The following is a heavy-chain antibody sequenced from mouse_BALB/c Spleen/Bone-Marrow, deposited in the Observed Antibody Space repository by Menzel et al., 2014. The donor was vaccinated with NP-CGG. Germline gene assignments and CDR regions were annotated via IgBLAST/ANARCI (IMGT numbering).Heavy chain of an antibody. CDR1: GFNIKDYY. V-gene: IGHV14-1*02. J-gene: IGHJ3*01. Sequence: EVKLMESGAELVRPGALVKLSCKASGFNIKDYYMHWVKQRPEQGLEWIGWIDPGNGNNIHDPKFQGKASITADTSFNTAYLQLSSLTSEDTAVYYCARGGRYDGFPYWGQGTLVTVSA. CDR3: ARGGRYDGFPY. CDR2: IDPGNGNN. D-gene: IGHD2-14*01.